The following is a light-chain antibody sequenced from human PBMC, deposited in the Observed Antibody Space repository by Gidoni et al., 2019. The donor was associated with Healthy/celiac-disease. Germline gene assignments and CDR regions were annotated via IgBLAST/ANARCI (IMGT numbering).Light chain of an antibody. J-gene: IGKJ2*01. CDR3: QQYNNWPPYT. V-gene: IGKV3-15*01. Sequence: EIVMTQSPATLSVSPGERATLSCRASQSVSSNLAWYQQKPGQDPRLLIYGASTRATCIPASFSGSGSGTEFTLTISSLQSEDFAVYYCQQYNNWPPYTFGQGTKLEIK. CDR1: QSVSSN. CDR2: GAS.